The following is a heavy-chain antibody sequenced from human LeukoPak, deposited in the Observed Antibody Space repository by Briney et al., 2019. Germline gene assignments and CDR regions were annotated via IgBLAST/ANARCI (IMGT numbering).Heavy chain of an antibody. CDR3: ARGDGSGFDP. CDR2: ISGSGGTT. J-gene: IGHJ5*02. Sequence: PGGSLRLSCAASGFTFYSYGMSWVRQAPGKGLKWVSGISGSGGTTYYADSVKGRFTISRDNAKNSLYLQMNSLRAEDTAVYYCARGDGSGFDPWGQGTLVTVSS. D-gene: IGHD2-21*02. V-gene: IGHV3-23*01. CDR1: GFTFYSYG.